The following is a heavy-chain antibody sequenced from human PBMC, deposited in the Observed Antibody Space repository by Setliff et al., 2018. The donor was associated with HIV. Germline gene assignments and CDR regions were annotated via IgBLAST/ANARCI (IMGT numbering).Heavy chain of an antibody. CDR1: GYTFTSYG. Sequence: EASVKVSCKASGYTFTSYGISWVRQAPGQGLEWMGWISAYNGNTNYAQKLQGRVNMTTDTSTSTAYMELRSLRSDDTAVYYCARDVDYTDAFDIWGQGTMVTVSS. D-gene: IGHD4-4*01. J-gene: IGHJ3*02. CDR3: ARDVDYTDAFDI. V-gene: IGHV1-18*01. CDR2: ISAYNGNT.